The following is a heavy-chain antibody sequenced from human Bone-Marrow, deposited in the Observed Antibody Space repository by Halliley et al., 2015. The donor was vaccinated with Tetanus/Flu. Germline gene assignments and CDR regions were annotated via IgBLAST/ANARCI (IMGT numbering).Heavy chain of an antibody. V-gene: IGHV4-59*01. Sequence: TLSLTCTVSGVSINSYYWSWIWKPPRKGLEWIGYIYYSGSTSYNPSLKSRVTISVDTSKNQFYLNLTSVTAADTAVYYCARNLQTGETDSWGQGSLVTVSS. CDR1: GVSINSYY. CDR2: IYYSGST. CDR3: ARNLQTGETDS. J-gene: IGHJ4*02. D-gene: IGHD3-16*01.